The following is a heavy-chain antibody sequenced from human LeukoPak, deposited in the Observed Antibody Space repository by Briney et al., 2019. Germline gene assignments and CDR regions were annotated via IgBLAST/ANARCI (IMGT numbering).Heavy chain of an antibody. CDR1: GYTFTDYY. D-gene: IGHD7-27*01. CDR2: VNPNNGGT. Sequence: ASVKASCKASGYTFTDYYIHWVRQAPGQGLEWMGWVNPNNGGTTYSQKFQGRVTMTRDTSISTAYMELSRLRSDDTTVYYCAREKLGPGAFDIWGQGTMVTVSS. V-gene: IGHV1-2*02. CDR3: AREKLGPGAFDI. J-gene: IGHJ3*02.